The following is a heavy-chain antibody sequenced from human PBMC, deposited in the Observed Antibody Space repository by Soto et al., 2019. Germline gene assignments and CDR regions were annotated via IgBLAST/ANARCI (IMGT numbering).Heavy chain of an antibody. Sequence: RASVKVSCKASGGTFSSYAISWVRQAPGQGLEWMGGIIPIFGTANYAQKFQGRVTITADESTSTAYMEPSSLRSEDTAVYYCARDETSIAARLYRGVGAFDIWGQGTMVTVSS. CDR3: ARDETSIAARLYRGVGAFDI. CDR2: IIPIFGTA. CDR1: GGTFSSYA. V-gene: IGHV1-69*13. J-gene: IGHJ3*02. D-gene: IGHD6-6*01.